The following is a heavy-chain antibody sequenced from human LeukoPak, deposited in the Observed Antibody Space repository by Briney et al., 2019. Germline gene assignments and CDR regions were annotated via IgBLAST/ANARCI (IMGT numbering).Heavy chain of an antibody. D-gene: IGHD3-3*01. CDR3: ARGSYYDFWSGYYTPGLYYYYYMDV. Sequence: SWVRQAPGQGLEWMGGIIPIFGTANYAQKFQGRVTITADESTSTAYMELSSLRSEDTAVYYCARGSYYDFWSGYYTPGLYYYYYMDVWGKGTTVTVSS. CDR2: IIPIFGTA. V-gene: IGHV1-69*01. J-gene: IGHJ6*03.